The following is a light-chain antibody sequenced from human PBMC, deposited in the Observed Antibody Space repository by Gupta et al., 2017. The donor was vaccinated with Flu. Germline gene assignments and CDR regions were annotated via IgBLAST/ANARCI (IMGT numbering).Light chain of an antibody. CDR2: KAS. J-gene: IGKJ2*01. V-gene: IGKV1-5*03. Sequence: PSTLSASVGDRVTITCRASQSISSWLAWYQQKPGKAPKLLIYKASSVESGVPSRFSGSGSGTEFTLTISSLQPDDFATYYCQQYNSYSYTFGQGTKLEIK. CDR3: QQYNSYSYT. CDR1: QSISSW.